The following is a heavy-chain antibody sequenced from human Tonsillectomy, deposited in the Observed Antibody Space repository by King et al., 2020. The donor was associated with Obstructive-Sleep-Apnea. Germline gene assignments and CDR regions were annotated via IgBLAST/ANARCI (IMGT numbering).Heavy chain of an antibody. D-gene: IGHD3-9*01. CDR1: GGSISSSSYY. Sequence: QLQESGPGLVKPSETLSLTCTVSGGSISSSSYYWGWIRQPPGKGLEWIGSIYYTGSTYYNPSLKSRVTISVDTSKNQFSLKLTSVTAADTAVYYCKRDQGRYYYMLTAPSPDAFDIWGKGTMVTVSS. CDR3: KRDQGRYYYMLTAPSPDAFDI. J-gene: IGHJ3*02. V-gene: IGHV4-39*07. CDR2: IYYTGST.